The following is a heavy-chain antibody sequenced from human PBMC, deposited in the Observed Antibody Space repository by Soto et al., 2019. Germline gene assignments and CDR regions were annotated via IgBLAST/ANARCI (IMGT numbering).Heavy chain of an antibody. Sequence: EVQLVESGGGLVQPGGSLRLSCAVSGFTFSSYRMHWVRQTPGKGLVWVLHINRDGSSTTYADSVKGRFTSAKDNARNRLYLQINSLRVENTAVCYCVGDTGPMLSDWGQRNLANVS. J-gene: IGHJ4*02. CDR1: GFTFSSYR. D-gene: IGHD2-8*01. V-gene: IGHV3-74*01. CDR2: INRDGSST. CDR3: VGDTGPMLSD.